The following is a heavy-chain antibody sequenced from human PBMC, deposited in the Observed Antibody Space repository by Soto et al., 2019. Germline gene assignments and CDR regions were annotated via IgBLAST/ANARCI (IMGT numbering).Heavy chain of an antibody. D-gene: IGHD5-12*01. CDR3: SKWSGYGDL. Sequence: GGSLRLSCAASGFTMSTYSVTWVRQAPGKGLEWVSGISVTPGITFYADSVKGRFTISRDSSNNAVYLQMNSLGAEDTAMYFCSKWSGYGDLWGQGTLVTVSS. V-gene: IGHV3-23*01. CDR1: GFTMSTYS. CDR2: ISVTPGIT. J-gene: IGHJ4*02.